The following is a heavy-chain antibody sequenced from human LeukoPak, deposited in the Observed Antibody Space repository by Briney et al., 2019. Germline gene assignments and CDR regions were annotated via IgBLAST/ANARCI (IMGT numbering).Heavy chain of an antibody. V-gene: IGHV3-30-3*01. CDR3: ARVSGQNAGYGMDV. CDR2: ISYDGSNK. Sequence: GGSLRLSCAASGFTFSSYAMHWVRQAPGKGLEWVAVISYDGSNKYYADSVKGRFTISRDNSKNTLYLQMNSLRAEDTAVYYCARVSGQNAGYGMDVWGQGTTVTVSS. CDR1: GFTFSSYA. J-gene: IGHJ6*02. D-gene: IGHD1-26*01.